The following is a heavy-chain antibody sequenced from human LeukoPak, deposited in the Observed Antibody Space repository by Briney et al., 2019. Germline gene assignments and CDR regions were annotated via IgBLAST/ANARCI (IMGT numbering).Heavy chain of an antibody. CDR3: ARENSSSPPDGGTDDAFDI. Sequence: PSQTLSLTCAVSGGSISSGGYSWSWIRQPPGKGLEWIGYIYHSGSTYYNPSLKSRVTISVDTSKNQFSLKLSSVTAADTAVYYCARENSSSPPDGGTDDAFDIWGQGTMVTVSS. CDR2: IYHSGST. CDR1: GGSISSGGYS. D-gene: IGHD6-6*01. J-gene: IGHJ3*02. V-gene: IGHV4-30-2*05.